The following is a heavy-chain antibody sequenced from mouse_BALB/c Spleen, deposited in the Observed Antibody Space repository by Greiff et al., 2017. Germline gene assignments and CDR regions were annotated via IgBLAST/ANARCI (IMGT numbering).Heavy chain of an antibody. D-gene: IGHD2-1*01. Sequence: VQLQQSGAELVKPGASVKLSCTASGFNIKDTYMHWVKQRPEQGLEWIGRIDPANGHTKYDPKFQGKATITADTSSNTLYLQMSSLKSEDTAMYYCARHYGKDWYFDVWGAGTTVTVAS. J-gene: IGHJ1*01. V-gene: IGHV14-3*02. CDR3: ARHYGKDWYFDV. CDR2: IDPANGHT. CDR1: GFNIKDTY.